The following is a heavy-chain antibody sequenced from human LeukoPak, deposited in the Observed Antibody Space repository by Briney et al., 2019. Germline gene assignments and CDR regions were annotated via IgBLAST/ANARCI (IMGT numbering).Heavy chain of an antibody. CDR3: ARVAMYDYVWGSYRLHDY. CDR2: ISAYNGNT. Sequence: ASVKVSCKASGYTFTSYGISWVRQAPGQGLEWMGWISAYNGNTNYAQKLQGRVTITTDTSTSTAYMELRSLRSDDTAVYYCARVAMYDYVWGSYRLHDYWGQGTLVTVSS. J-gene: IGHJ4*02. CDR1: GYTFTSYG. D-gene: IGHD3-16*02. V-gene: IGHV1-18*01.